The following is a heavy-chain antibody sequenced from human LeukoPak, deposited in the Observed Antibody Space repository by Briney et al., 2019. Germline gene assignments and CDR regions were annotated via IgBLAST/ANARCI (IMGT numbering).Heavy chain of an antibody. CDR3: ARYNSMLRGVTTSDY. CDR1: GYTFTNYG. Sequence: ASVKVSCKGSGYTFTNYGFNWVRQAPGQGLECMGNSAYNGNTNYAQKFQDRVTMTTDTSTSTAYMELRSLRSDDTAVYYCARYNSMLRGVTTSDYWGQGTLVTVSS. V-gene: IGHV1-18*01. D-gene: IGHD3-10*01. J-gene: IGHJ4*02. CDR2: NSAYNGNT.